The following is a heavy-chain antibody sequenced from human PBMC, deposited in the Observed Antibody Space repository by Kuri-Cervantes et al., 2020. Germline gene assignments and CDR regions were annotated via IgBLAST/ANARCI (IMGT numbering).Heavy chain of an antibody. Sequence: GESLKISCAASGFTFSDYYMSWTRQAPGKGLEWVSYISSSGSTIYYADSVKGRFTISRDNAKNSLYLQMNSLRAEDTAVYYCARVALYCSSTSCRYNYYYYGMDVWGQGTTVTVSS. J-gene: IGHJ6*02. CDR1: GFTFSDYY. CDR2: ISSSGSTI. D-gene: IGHD2-2*01. CDR3: ARVALYCSSTSCRYNYYYYGMDV. V-gene: IGHV3-11*04.